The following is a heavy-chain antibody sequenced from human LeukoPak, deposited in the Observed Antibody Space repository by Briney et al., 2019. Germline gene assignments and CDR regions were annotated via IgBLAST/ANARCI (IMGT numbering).Heavy chain of an antibody. CDR1: GYTFTSYY. CDR2: INLSGGSK. CDR3: ARDRRIVSITMVQGVINWFDP. D-gene: IGHD3-10*01. V-gene: IGHV1-46*01. Sequence: ASVKVSCKGSGYTFTSYYMHWVRQAPAQGGEWMGIINLSGGSKSYAQKYQGRVTMTRDTSTSTVYMELSSLSSEDTAVYYCARDRRIVSITMVQGVINWFDPWGQGTLVTVSS. J-gene: IGHJ5*02.